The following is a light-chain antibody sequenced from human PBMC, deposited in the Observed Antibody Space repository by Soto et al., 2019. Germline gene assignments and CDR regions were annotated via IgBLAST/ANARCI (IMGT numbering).Light chain of an antibody. Sequence: DIVMTQSPDSLAVSLGERATINCKSSPSILSSSNNKNYLAWYQQKPGQPPRLLIYWASTRESGVPDRFSGSGSGTDFILTISNLQPEDFATYFCQQANSFPLTFGGGTRVEI. V-gene: IGKV4-1*01. CDR1: PSILSSSNNKNY. CDR2: WAS. J-gene: IGKJ4*01. CDR3: QQANSFPLT.